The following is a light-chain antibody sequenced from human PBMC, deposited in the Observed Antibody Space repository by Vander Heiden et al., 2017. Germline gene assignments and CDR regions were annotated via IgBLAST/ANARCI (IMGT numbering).Light chain of an antibody. CDR1: QSISTH. J-gene: IGKJ4*01. Sequence: LPVNQSPSAVSASVGDRVTITCRASQSISTHLNWYQQKPGRPPKLLIYDATNLESGVPSRFSGSGSGTDFTLTISSLQPEDFATYSCQQSYTSPITFAGGTKVEMK. V-gene: IGKV1-39*01. CDR2: DAT. CDR3: QQSYTSPIT.